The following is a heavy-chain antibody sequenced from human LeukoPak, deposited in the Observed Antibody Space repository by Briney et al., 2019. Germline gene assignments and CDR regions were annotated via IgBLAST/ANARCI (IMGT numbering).Heavy chain of an antibody. J-gene: IGHJ4*02. CDR3: ASFSYGDMGIDY. Sequence: SETLSLTCAVSGGSISSYYWSWIRQPPGKGLEWIGYIYYSGSTNYNPSLKSRVTISVDTSKNQFSLKLSSVTAADTAVYYCASFSYGDMGIDYWGQGTLVTVSS. CDR2: IYYSGST. D-gene: IGHD4-17*01. V-gene: IGHV4-59*01. CDR1: GGSISSYY.